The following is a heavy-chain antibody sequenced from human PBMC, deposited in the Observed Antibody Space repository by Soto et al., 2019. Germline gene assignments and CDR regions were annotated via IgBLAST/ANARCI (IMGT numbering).Heavy chain of an antibody. CDR2: ISGSDGTI. D-gene: IGHD1-1*01. CDR3: TREATDREVPVGMDA. J-gene: IGHJ6*02. Sequence: EVQLVESGGGLVQPGGSLRLSCEASGFTFSHYEMNWVRQAPGKGLEWVSYISGSDGTIYYADSVKGRFTISRDNAKHSLYLQMNSLRAEDTAVYYCTREATDREVPVGMDAWGQGTTVTVSS. V-gene: IGHV3-48*03. CDR1: GFTFSHYE.